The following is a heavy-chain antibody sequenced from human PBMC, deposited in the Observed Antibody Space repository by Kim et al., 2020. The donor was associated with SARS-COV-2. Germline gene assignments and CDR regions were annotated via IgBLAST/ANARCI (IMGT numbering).Heavy chain of an antibody. Sequence: AYVKGRFTISRDDSKSIAYLQMNSLKTEDTAVYYCTSGGFGELLYYAIDYWGQGTLVTVSS. V-gene: IGHV3-49*02. CDR3: TSGGFGELLYYAIDY. D-gene: IGHD3-10*01. J-gene: IGHJ4*02.